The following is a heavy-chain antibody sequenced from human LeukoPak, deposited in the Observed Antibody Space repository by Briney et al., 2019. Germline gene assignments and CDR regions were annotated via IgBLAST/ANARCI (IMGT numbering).Heavy chain of an antibody. V-gene: IGHV3-7*01. CDR3: AREYDDYPTIRYFDL. CDR2: IKQDGSEK. CDR1: GFTFSSYW. J-gene: IGHJ2*01. Sequence: PGGSLRLSCAASGFTFSSYWMSWVRQAPGKGLGWVANIKQDGSEKYYVDSVKGRFTISRDNAKNSLYLQMNSLRAEDTAVYYCAREYDDYPTIRYFDLWGRGTLVTVSS. D-gene: IGHD4-17*01.